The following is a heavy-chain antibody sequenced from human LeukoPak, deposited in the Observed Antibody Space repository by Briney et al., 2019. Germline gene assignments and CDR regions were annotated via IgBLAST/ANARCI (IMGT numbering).Heavy chain of an antibody. CDR1: GGSFSGYY. Sequence: SETLSLTCAVYGGSFSGYYWSWIRQPPGKGLEWIGEINHSGSTNYNPSLKSRVTISVDTSKNQFSLKLSSVTAADTALYYCARVKRHPDGYRIESSFDYWGQGTLVTVSS. V-gene: IGHV4-34*01. CDR2: INHSGST. J-gene: IGHJ4*02. CDR3: ARVKRHPDGYRIESSFDY. D-gene: IGHD5-24*01.